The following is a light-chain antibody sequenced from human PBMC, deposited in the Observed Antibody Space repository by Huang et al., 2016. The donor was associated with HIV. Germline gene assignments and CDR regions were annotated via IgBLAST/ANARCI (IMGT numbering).Light chain of an antibody. J-gene: IGKJ2*01. CDR1: QSVGAY. V-gene: IGKV3-11*01. Sequence: EILLTQSPTTLSLTPGETATLSCTASQSVGAYVGWYQQKPGQAPKLLIFDASNRATDVPLRFSGNGSETDFSLTITTLEPEDFAVYYCHQRRKWPQTFGQGTTLEI. CDR3: HQRRKWPQT. CDR2: DAS.